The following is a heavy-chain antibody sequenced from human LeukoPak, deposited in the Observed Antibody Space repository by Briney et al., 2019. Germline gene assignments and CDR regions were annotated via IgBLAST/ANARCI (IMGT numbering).Heavy chain of an antibody. Sequence: GASVKVSCKASGYTFTGYYVHWVRQAPGQGLEWMGCINPNSGATKFAQKFQGRVTMTRDTSVSTAYMELSRLRSDDTAVYFCARGGKIMITMVRGALASTDGFDIWGQGTLVTVSS. CDR2: INPNSGAT. V-gene: IGHV1-2*02. D-gene: IGHD3-10*01. CDR3: ARGGKIMITMVRGALASTDGFDI. J-gene: IGHJ3*02. CDR1: GYTFTGYY.